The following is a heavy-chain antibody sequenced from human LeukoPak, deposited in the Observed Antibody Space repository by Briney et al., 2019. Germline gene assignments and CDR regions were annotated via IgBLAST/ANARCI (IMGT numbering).Heavy chain of an antibody. D-gene: IGHD6-6*01. V-gene: IGHV1-18*01. CDR1: GYTFTSHG. Sequence: ASVKVSCKASGYTFTSHGINWVRQAPGQGLEWMGWISAYNGNTNYAQKFQGSVTMTTDTSTSIAYMELRSLRSDDTAVYYCARVSLSGSSSSAGMDYWGQGTRVTVSS. CDR2: ISAYNGNT. CDR3: ARVSLSGSSSSAGMDY. J-gene: IGHJ4*02.